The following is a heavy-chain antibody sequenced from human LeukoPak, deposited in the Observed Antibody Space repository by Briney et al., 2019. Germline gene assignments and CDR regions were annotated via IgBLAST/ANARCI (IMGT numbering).Heavy chain of an antibody. V-gene: IGHV3-23*01. Sequence: PGGSLRLSCAASGFTFSSYAMSWVRQAPGKGLEWVSAISGSGGSTYYADSVKGRFTISRDNSKNTLYLQMNSLRAEDTAVYYCAKGPAPYYYDSSGYLRYFDYWGQGTLVTVSS. J-gene: IGHJ4*02. CDR1: GFTFSSYA. CDR3: AKGPAPYYYDSSGYLRYFDY. D-gene: IGHD3-22*01. CDR2: ISGSGGST.